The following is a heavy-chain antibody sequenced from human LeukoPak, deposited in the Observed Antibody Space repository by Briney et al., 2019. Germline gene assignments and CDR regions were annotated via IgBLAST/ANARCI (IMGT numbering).Heavy chain of an antibody. V-gene: IGHV4-59*01. D-gene: IGHD4-11*01. Sequence: PSETLSLTCTVSGGSISSYYWSWIRQPPGKGLEWIGYIYSSGSTNYNPSLKSRVTISVDTSKNQFSLKLSSVTAADTAVYYCAREAEAKYSNYVDYWGQGTLVTVSS. J-gene: IGHJ4*02. CDR3: AREAEAKYSNYVDY. CDR1: GGSISSYY. CDR2: IYSSGST.